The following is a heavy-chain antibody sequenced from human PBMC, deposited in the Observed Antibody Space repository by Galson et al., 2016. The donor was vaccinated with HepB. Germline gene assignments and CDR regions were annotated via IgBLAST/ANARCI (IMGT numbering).Heavy chain of an antibody. CDR2: ISYDGTRK. Sequence: SLRLSCAASGFIFSQFAVHWVRQAPGKGLEWVAVISYDGTRKYYTDSVKGRFTVSREDSKNTLYLQMNTLRPEDAAVYYCARDQKYRGTEFYFAMDVWGKGATVTVSS. D-gene: IGHD2/OR15-2a*01. CDR1: GFIFSQFA. CDR3: ARDQKYRGTEFYFAMDV. V-gene: IGHV3-30-3*01. J-gene: IGHJ6*04.